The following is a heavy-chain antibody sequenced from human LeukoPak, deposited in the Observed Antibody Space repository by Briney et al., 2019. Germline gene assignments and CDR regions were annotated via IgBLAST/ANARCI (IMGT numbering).Heavy chain of an antibody. Sequence: GGSLRLSCAASGFTFSSYAMSWVRQAPGKGLEWVLAISGSGGSTYYADSVKGRFTIPRDNSKNTLHLQMHSLRAGDTAVYYCASPYAVQLFFDYWSQGTLVTVSS. D-gene: IGHD5-18*01. V-gene: IGHV3-23*01. CDR3: ASPYAVQLFFDY. CDR1: GFTFSSYA. J-gene: IGHJ4*02. CDR2: ISGSGGST.